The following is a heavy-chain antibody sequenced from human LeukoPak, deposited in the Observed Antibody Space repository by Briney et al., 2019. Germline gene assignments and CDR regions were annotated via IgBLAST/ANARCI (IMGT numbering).Heavy chain of an antibody. V-gene: IGHV4-34*01. J-gene: IGHJ5*02. Sequence: PSETLSLTRAVYGGSFSGYYWRWIRQPPGKGLEGIGEINHSGSTNYNPSLKSRVTISVDTSKNQFSLKLSSVTAADTAVYYCARGLTTVSSYNWFDPWGQGTLVTVSS. D-gene: IGHD4-11*01. CDR2: INHSGST. CDR1: GGSFSGYY. CDR3: ARGLTTVSSYNWFDP.